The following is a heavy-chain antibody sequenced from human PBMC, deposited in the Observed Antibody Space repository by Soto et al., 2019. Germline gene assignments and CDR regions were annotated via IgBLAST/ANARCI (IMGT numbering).Heavy chain of an antibody. D-gene: IGHD3-10*01. J-gene: IGHJ3*02. CDR3: AKSLTSGPRVYYGSGSYGGGAFDI. Sequence: GGSLRLSCAASGFTFSSYAMSWVRQAPGKGLEWVSAISGSGGSTYYADSVKGRFTISRDNSKNTLYLQMNSLRAEDTAVYYCAKSLTSGPRVYYGSGSYGGGAFDIWGQGTMVTVSS. CDR1: GFTFSSYA. CDR2: ISGSGGST. V-gene: IGHV3-23*01.